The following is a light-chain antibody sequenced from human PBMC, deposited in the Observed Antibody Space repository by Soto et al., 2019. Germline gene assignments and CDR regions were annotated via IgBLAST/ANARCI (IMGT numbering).Light chain of an antibody. Sequence: EVVMTQSPATLSVSPGERATLSCMASQGVGTKLAWHQQKPGQPPRLLIYGATTRATGIPARFSGSGSGTEFTLTISSLQSEDFAVYYCQQYHDWPPYTFGQGTKLEIK. CDR2: GAT. V-gene: IGKV3-15*01. CDR1: QGVGTK. CDR3: QQYHDWPPYT. J-gene: IGKJ2*01.